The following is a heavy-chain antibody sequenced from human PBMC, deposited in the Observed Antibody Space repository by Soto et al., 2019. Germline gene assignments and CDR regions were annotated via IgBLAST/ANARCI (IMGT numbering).Heavy chain of an antibody. J-gene: IGHJ4*02. V-gene: IGHV1-18*01. CDR1: GYTFTAYA. CDR3: ARDSTVTTLDY. CDR2: ISAYNGDT. Sequence: QVQLVQSGAEVKKPGASVKVSCKASGYTFTAYAISWVRQAPGQGLEWMGWISAYNGDTNYAQLLQGRVAMTTDTSTSTAYMELRSLRSDDTAVYYCARDSTVTTLDYWGQGTLVTVSS. D-gene: IGHD4-17*01.